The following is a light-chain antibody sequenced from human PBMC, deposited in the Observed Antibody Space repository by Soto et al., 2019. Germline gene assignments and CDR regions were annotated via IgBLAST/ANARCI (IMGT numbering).Light chain of an antibody. Sequence: SYDRTQPPSVSGAPGQAASITCGGDNIGSRNVHWYQQKPGQAPVLVLYDSFDRPSGIPERISGSNSGNTATLTINRVEAGDEADYYCQVWDNGSDGGVFGPGTKVTVL. CDR3: QVWDNGSDGGV. J-gene: IGLJ1*01. CDR1: NIGSRN. CDR2: DSF. V-gene: IGLV3-21*02.